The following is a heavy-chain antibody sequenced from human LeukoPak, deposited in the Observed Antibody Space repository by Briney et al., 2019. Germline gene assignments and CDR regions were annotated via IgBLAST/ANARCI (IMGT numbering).Heavy chain of an antibody. CDR2: IYHSGST. D-gene: IGHD6-13*01. CDR3: ARSQYSSSESAFDI. J-gene: IGHJ3*02. V-gene: IGHV4-30-2*06. Sequence: SETLSLTCSVSGGSISSGPYFWSWIRQSPGQGLEWIGYIYHSGSTYYNPSLKSRVTISVDRSKNQFSLKLSSVTAADTAVYYCARSQYSSSESAFDIWGQGTMVTVSS. CDR1: GGSISSGPYF.